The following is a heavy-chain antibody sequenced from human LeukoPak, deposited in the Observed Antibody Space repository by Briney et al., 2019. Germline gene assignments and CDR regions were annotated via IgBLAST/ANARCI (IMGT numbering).Heavy chain of an antibody. Sequence: GGSLRLSCAASGFTFTNHGLHWVRQVPGKGLEWVAVISYDEGKEYYADSVKGRFTISRDNSKNTMFLQMNSLRAEDTAVYYCARDLETITGTIGYYYGLDVWGQGTTVTVSS. CDR1: GFTFTNHG. CDR3: ARDLETITGTIGYYYGLDV. V-gene: IGHV3-30*03. D-gene: IGHD1-7*01. CDR2: ISYDEGKE. J-gene: IGHJ6*01.